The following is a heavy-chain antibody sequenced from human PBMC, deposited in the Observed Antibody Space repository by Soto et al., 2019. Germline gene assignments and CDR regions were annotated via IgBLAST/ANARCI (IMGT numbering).Heavy chain of an antibody. J-gene: IGHJ3*02. D-gene: IGHD6-13*01. V-gene: IGHV1-2*04. CDR2: INPNSGGT. CDR3: AVFASGSSWGGDAFDI. Sequence: ASVKVSCKASGYTFTGYYMHWVRQAPGQGLEWMGWINPNSGGTNYAQKFQGWVTMTRDTSISTAYMELSRLRSDDTAVYYCAVFASGSSWGGDAFDIWGQGTMVTVSS. CDR1: GYTFTGYY.